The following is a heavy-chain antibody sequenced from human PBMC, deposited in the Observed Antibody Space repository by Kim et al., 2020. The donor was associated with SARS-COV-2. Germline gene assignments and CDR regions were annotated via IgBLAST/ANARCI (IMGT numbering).Heavy chain of an antibody. D-gene: IGHD3-10*01. Sequence: YAASVKGRFTISRDNSKNTLYLQMNSLRAEDTAVYYCAKDRQFYGSGSYYWGQGTLVTVSS. J-gene: IGHJ4*02. CDR3: AKDRQFYGSGSYY. V-gene: IGHV3-23*01.